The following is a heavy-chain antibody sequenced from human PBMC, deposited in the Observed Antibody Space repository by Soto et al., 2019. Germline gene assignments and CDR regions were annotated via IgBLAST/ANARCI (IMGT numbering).Heavy chain of an antibody. CDR2: IIPIFGKA. D-gene: IGHD1-26*01. CDR3: ARSEGEMATAKYYYYAVDV. CDR1: GGTFSSYA. V-gene: IGHV1-69*13. J-gene: IGHJ6*02. Sequence: SVKVSCKASGGTFSSYAISWVRQAPGQGLEWMGGIIPIFGKANYAQKFQGRVTITADESTSKAYMELSSLRSEDTAVYYCARSEGEMATAKYYYYAVDVWGQGTAVTVSS.